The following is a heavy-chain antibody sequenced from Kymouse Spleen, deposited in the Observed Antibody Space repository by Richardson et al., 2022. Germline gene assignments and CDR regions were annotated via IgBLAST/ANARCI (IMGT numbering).Heavy chain of an antibody. Sequence: QVQLVESGGGVVQPGRSLRLSCAASGFTFSSYGMHWVRQAPGKGLEWVAVIWYDGSNKYYADSVKGRFTISRDNSKNTLYLQMNSLRAEDTAVYYCARDETYSSSWYAYGMDVWGQGTTVTVSS. D-gene: IGHD6-13*01. CDR2: IWYDGSNK. V-gene: IGHV3-33*01. J-gene: IGHJ6*02. CDR3: ARDETYSSSWYAYGMDV. CDR1: GFTFSSYG.